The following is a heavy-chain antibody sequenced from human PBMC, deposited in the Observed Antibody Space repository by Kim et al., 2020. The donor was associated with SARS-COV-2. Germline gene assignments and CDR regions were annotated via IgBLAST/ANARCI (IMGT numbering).Heavy chain of an antibody. CDR1: GGSISSYY. J-gene: IGHJ5*02. CDR2: IYYSGST. Sequence: PSETLSLTCTVSGGSISSYYWSWIRQPPGKGLEWIGYIYYSGSTNYNPSLKSRVTISVDTSKNQFSLKLSSVTAADTAVYYCARGQRITIFGVVGWFDPW. V-gene: IGHV4-59*01. CDR3: ARGQRITIFGVVGWFDP. D-gene: IGHD3-3*01.